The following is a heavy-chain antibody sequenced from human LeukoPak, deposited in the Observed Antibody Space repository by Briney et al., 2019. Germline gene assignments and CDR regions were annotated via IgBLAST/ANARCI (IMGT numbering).Heavy chain of an antibody. CDR1: GYTFTSYG. CDR2: ISAYNGNT. D-gene: IGHD1-26*01. CDR3: ARGPVLGASLSYYFDY. Sequence: APVKVSCKASGYTFTSYGISWVRQAPGQGLEWMGWISAYNGNTNYAQKLQGRVTMTTDTSTSTAYMELRSLRSDDTAVYYCARGPVLGASLSYYFDYWGQGTLVTVSS. J-gene: IGHJ4*02. V-gene: IGHV1-18*01.